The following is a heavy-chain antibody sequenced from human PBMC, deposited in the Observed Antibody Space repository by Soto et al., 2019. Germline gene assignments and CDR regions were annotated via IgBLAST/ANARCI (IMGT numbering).Heavy chain of an antibody. V-gene: IGHV3-73*01. CDR1: GFTFSGSA. J-gene: IGHJ6*04. Sequence: EVQLVESGGGLVQPGGSLKLSCAASGFTFSGSAMHWVRQASGKGLEWVGRIRSKANSYATAYAASVKGRFTISRDDSKNTAYLQMNSLKTEDTAVYYCTSLLSSTSCHWGEGTTVTVSS. CDR2: IRSKANSYAT. CDR3: TSLLSSTSCH. D-gene: IGHD2-2*01.